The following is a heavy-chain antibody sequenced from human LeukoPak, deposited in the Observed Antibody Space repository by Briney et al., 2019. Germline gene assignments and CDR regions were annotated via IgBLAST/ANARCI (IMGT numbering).Heavy chain of an antibody. CDR2: ISSSSSYI. CDR3: ARDRGRYYMDV. D-gene: IGHD6-25*01. CDR1: GFTFSSYS. V-gene: IGHV3-21*01. Sequence: GGSLRLSCAASGFTFSSYSMNWVRQAPGKGLEWVSSISSSSSYIYYADSVKGRFTISRDNAKKSLYLQMNSLRAEDTAVYYCARDRGRYYMDVWGKGTTVTISS. J-gene: IGHJ6*03.